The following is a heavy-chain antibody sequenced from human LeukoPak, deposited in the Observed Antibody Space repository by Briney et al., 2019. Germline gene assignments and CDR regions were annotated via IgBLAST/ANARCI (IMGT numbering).Heavy chain of an antibody. CDR3: ARVNYYDSSGYYSYYYYYYMDV. J-gene: IGHJ6*03. Sequence: SETLSLTCTVSGYSISSGYYWGWIRQPPGKGLEWIGYIYYSGSTNYNPSLKSRVTISVDTSKNQFSLKLSSVTAADTAVYYCARVNYYDSSGYYSYYYYYYMDVWGKGTTVTISS. CDR2: IYYSGST. V-gene: IGHV4-61*01. CDR1: GYSISSGYY. D-gene: IGHD3-22*01.